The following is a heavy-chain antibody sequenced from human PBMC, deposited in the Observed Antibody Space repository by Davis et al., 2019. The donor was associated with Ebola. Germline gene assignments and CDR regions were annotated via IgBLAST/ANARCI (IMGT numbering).Heavy chain of an antibody. V-gene: IGHV1-24*01. D-gene: IGHD3-3*01. CDR2: FDPEDGET. J-gene: IGHJ5*02. Sequence: ASVKVSCKVSGYTLTELSMHWVRQAPGKGLEWMGGFDPEDGETIYAQKFQGRVTMTEDTSTDTAYMELSSLRSEDTAVYYCVSFGLRSIRSWFDPWGQGTLVTVSP. CDR3: VSFGLRSIRSWFDP. CDR1: GYTLTELS.